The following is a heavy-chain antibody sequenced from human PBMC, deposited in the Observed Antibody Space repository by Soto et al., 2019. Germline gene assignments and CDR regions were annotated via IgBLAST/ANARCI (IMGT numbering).Heavy chain of an antibody. CDR2: INPATGAA. CDR1: GYPVTAYY. Sequence: QLHLVQSGAVVKKPGASVTVSCSASGYPVTAYYMHWVRQAPGRGLEWMGGINPATGAATYTQTFQGRVTMPRATSTSTVFMELSGLTSEDPAVFYCARGGGVGVAGSAAFDMWGQGTLVTVSS. CDR3: ARGGGVGVAGSAAFDM. V-gene: IGHV1-2*02. J-gene: IGHJ3*02. D-gene: IGHD3-3*01.